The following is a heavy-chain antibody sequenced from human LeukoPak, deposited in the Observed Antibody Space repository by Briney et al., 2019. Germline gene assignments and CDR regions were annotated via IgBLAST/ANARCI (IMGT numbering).Heavy chain of an antibody. J-gene: IGHJ4*02. CDR1: GFXFSDAW. Sequence: GGSLRLSCAASGFXFSDAWVSWVRQAPGKGLEWVGRIKSKTHGGTTQYAAPVRGRFTISRDESKTTVYLQMNSLKSEDAAMYYCTTERPYFDNWGQGTLVTVSS. CDR2: IKSKTHGGTT. CDR3: TTERPYFDN. V-gene: IGHV3-15*01.